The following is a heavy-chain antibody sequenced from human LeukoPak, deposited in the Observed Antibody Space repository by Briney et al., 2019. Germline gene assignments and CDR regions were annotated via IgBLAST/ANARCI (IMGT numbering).Heavy chain of an antibody. J-gene: IGHJ4*02. CDR3: ARNRPLLWYFDY. Sequence: PGGSLRLSCAASGFTFSTYWMTWVRQAPGKGLEWVATIKEDGSEKYYVDSVRGRFTISRDNAKNSLYLQMSSLRADDTAMYYCARNRPLLWYFDYWGQGTPVTVSS. D-gene: IGHD3-10*01. CDR2: IKEDGSEK. V-gene: IGHV3-7*01. CDR1: GFTFSTYW.